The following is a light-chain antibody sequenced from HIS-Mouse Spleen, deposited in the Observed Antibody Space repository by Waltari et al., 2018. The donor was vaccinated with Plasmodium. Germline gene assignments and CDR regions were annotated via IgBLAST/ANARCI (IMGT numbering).Light chain of an antibody. CDR3: SSYTSSCTVV. J-gene: IGLJ2*01. CDR2: DVS. Sequence: QSALTQPASVSGSPGQSITISCTGTSSDVGGYNYVSWYQQHPGKAPKLMIYDVSNRPSGGSNRFSGAKSGNTASLTISGLQAEDEADYYCSSYTSSCTVVFGGGTKLTVL. V-gene: IGLV2-14*03. CDR1: SSDVGGYNY.